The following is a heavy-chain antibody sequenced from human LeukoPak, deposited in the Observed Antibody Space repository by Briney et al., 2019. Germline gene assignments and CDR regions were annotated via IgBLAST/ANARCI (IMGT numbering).Heavy chain of an antibody. Sequence: SETLSLTCTVSGGSISSSSYYWGWIRPPPGQGLEWIGSIYYSGSTYYNPSLKSRVTISVDTSKNQFSLKLSSVTAADTAVYYCARRITIFGVVTIDYWGQGTLVTVSS. CDR3: ARRITIFGVVTIDY. D-gene: IGHD3-3*01. V-gene: IGHV4-39*01. CDR2: IYYSGST. J-gene: IGHJ4*02. CDR1: GGSISSSSYY.